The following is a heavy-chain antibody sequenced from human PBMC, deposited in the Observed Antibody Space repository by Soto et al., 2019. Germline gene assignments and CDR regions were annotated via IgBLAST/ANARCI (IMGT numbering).Heavy chain of an antibody. CDR3: AREGASTDYFDF. J-gene: IGHJ4*02. CDR2: VFYTGST. Sequence: SETLSLTCTVSGGSVNSGSYYWSWIRQPPGKGLEWIGYVFYTGSTNYNPSLKSRVNISVDTSKNQFSLKLNSVTAADTAMYYCAREGASTDYFDFWGQGVLVT. D-gene: IGHD1-26*01. V-gene: IGHV4-61*01. CDR1: GGSVNSGSYY.